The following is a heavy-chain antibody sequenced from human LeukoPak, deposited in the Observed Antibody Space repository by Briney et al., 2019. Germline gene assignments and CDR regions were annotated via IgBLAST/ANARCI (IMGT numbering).Heavy chain of an antibody. CDR2: SKTKYSQV. CDR1: GFTFSDYA. CDR3: ARSVPDYTRFDY. Sequence: PGGSLRLSCVASGFTFSDYAMNWVRQAPGKGLEWVSTSKTKYSQVYYAESVRGRFTISTDNSEKTVYLQMNSLRAEDTALYYCARSVPDYTRFDYWGQGALVTVPS. D-gene: IGHD4-11*01. J-gene: IGHJ4*02. V-gene: IGHV3-23*05.